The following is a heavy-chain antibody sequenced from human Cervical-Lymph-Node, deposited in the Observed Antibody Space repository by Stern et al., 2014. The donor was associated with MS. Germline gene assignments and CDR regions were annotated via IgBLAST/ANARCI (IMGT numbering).Heavy chain of an antibody. Sequence: QVQLQESGPGLVKPSETLSLTCTVSGGSISSSSYYWGWIRQPPGKGLEWIGSIYYSGSTYYNPSLKSRVTISVDTSKNQFSRKLSSVTAADTAVYYCARLLEDYWYFDLWGRGTLVTVSS. CDR1: GGSISSSSYY. CDR3: ARLLEDYWYFDL. CDR2: IYYSGST. J-gene: IGHJ2*01. V-gene: IGHV4-39*01.